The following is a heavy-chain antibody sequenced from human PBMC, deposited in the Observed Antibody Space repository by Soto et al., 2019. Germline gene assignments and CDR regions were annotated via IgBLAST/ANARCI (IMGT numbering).Heavy chain of an antibody. CDR2: ISYDGSNK. V-gene: IGHV3-30*18. CDR3: AQGTPRTGYSRSWYYFDY. CDR1: GFTFSSYG. Sequence: GGSLRLSCAASGFTFSSYGMHWVRQAPGKGLEWVAVISYDGSNKYYADSVKGRFAISRDNSKNTLYLQMNSLRAEDTAVYYCAQGTPRTGYSRSWYYFDYWRQVYLVTVSS. D-gene: IGHD6-13*01. J-gene: IGHJ4*02.